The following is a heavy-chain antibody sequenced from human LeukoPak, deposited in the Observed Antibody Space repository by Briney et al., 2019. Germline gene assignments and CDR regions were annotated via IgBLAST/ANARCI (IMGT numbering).Heavy chain of an antibody. CDR1: GFTFSSFW. V-gene: IGHV3-7*01. CDR2: INQDGSEI. CDR3: ARVGPRYHYYYMDV. Sequence: PGGSLRLSCAASGFTFSSFWMSWVRQAPGGGLEWVANINQDGSEIYHVDSLRGRFTISRDNDKSLLYLQMNSLRVDDTALYYCARVGPRYHYYYMDVWGKGPTVPVSS. J-gene: IGHJ6*03.